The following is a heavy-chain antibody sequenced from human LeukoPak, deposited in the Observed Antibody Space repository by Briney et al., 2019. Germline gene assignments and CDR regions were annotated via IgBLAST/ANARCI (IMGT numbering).Heavy chain of an antibody. CDR1: GGSISSYY. Sequence: KPSETLSLTCTVSGGSISSYYWSWIRQPPGKRLEWIGYIYYSGSTNYNPSLKSRVTMSVDTSKNQFSLKLTSVTAADTAVYYCAKSGLRKDGMDVWGQGTTVTVSS. J-gene: IGHJ6*02. V-gene: IGHV4-59*12. CDR3: AKSGLRKDGMDV. D-gene: IGHD3-10*01. CDR2: IYYSGST.